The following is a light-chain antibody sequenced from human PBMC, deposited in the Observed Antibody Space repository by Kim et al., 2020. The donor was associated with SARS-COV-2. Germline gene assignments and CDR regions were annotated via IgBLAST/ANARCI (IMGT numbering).Light chain of an antibody. J-gene: IGLJ3*02. CDR1: SSDIGGYNY. Sequence: QSALTQPASVSGSPGQSITIFCTGTSSDIGGYNYVSWYQQHPGKAPKLMIYDVTNRPSGVSDRFSGSKSGNTASLTISGLQAEDEADYYCSSYTSSSPWVFGGGTQLTVL. V-gene: IGLV2-14*03. CDR2: DVT. CDR3: SSYTSSSPWV.